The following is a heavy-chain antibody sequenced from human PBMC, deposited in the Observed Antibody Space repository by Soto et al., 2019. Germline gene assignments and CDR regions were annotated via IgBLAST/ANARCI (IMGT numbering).Heavy chain of an antibody. CDR3: ARAPMTDFDWFIRTDYGMDV. CDR1: GFTFSSYG. J-gene: IGHJ6*02. V-gene: IGHV3-33*01. CDR2: IWYDGSNK. D-gene: IGHD3-9*01. Sequence: GGSLRLSCAASGFTFSSYGMHWVRQAPGKGLEWVAVIWYDGSNKYYADSVKGRFTISRDNSKNTLYLQMNSLRAEDTAVYYCARAPMTDFDWFIRTDYGMDVWGQGTTVTVSS.